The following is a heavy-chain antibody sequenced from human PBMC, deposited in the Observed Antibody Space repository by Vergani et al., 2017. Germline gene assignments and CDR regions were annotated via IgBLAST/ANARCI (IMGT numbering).Heavy chain of an antibody. V-gene: IGHV1-2*02. CDR1: GYTFTGYY. CDR3: ARAGGVVPAAIRRPRGWFDP. CDR2: INPNSGGT. Sequence: QVQLVQSGAEVKKPGASVKVSCKASGYTFTGYYMHWVRQAPGQGLEWMGWINPNSGGTNYAQKFQGRVTMTRNTSISTAYMELSSLRSEDTAVYYCARAGGVVPAAIRRPRGWFDPWGQGTLVTVSS. D-gene: IGHD2-2*02. J-gene: IGHJ5*02.